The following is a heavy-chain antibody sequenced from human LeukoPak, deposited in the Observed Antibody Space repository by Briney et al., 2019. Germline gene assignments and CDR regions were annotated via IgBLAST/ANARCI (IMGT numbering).Heavy chain of an antibody. CDR2: INHSGST. D-gene: IGHD2-21*02. Sequence: SETLSLTCAVYGGSFSGYYWSWIRQPPGKGLEWIGEINHSGSTNYNPSLKSRVTISVDTSENQFSLKLSSVTAADTAVYYCRIVVVTAGLFDYWGQGTLVTVSS. V-gene: IGHV4-34*01. CDR3: RIVVVTAGLFDY. CDR1: GGSFSGYY. J-gene: IGHJ4*02.